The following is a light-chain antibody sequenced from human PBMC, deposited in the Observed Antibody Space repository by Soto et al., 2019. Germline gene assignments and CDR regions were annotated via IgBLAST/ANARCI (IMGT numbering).Light chain of an antibody. Sequence: QSVVTQLPSVSAAPGPQDTIFCSGRSSNIGNNYVSWYQQLPGTASKLLIFENNKRPSGIPDRFSGSKSGTSATLGITGLQTGDEADYYCGTWDSSLGVGVFGGGTQLTVL. J-gene: IGLJ3*02. CDR1: SSNIGNNY. CDR2: ENN. CDR3: GTWDSSLGVGV. V-gene: IGLV1-51*02.